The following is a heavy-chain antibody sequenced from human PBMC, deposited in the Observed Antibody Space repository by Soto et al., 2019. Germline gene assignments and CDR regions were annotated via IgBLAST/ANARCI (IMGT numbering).Heavy chain of an antibody. J-gene: IGHJ5*02. V-gene: IGHV3-30-3*01. CDR1: GFTFSSYA. Sequence: QVQLVESGGGVVQPGRSLRLSCAASGFTFSSYAMHWVRQAPGKGLEWVAVISYDGSNKYYADSVKGRFTISRDNSKNTLYLQMNSLRAEDKAVYYCARDMGEMATTTGWFDPWGQGTLVTVSS. D-gene: IGHD3-16*01. CDR2: ISYDGSNK. CDR3: ARDMGEMATTTGWFDP.